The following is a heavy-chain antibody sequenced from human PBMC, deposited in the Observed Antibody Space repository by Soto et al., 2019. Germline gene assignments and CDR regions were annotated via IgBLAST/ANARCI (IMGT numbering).Heavy chain of an antibody. J-gene: IGHJ4*02. V-gene: IGHV1-69*13. Sequence: SVKVSCKASGGTFSSYAISWVRQAPGQGLEWMGGIIPIFGTANYAQKFQGRVTITADESTSTAYMELSSLRSEDTAVYYCASSILKPPVVVTAIYYFDYWGQGTLVTVSS. CDR3: ASSILKPPVVVTAIYYFDY. CDR1: GGTFSSYA. D-gene: IGHD2-21*02. CDR2: IIPIFGTA.